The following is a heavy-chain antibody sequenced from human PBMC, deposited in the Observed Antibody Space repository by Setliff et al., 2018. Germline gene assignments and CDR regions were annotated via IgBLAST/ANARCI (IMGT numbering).Heavy chain of an antibody. J-gene: IGHJ4*02. V-gene: IGHV4-38-2*02. CDR2: IYSSGST. CDR1: GYSIGYSIGSGHY. Sequence: SETLSLTCAVSGYSIGYSIGSGHYWGWIRQPPGKGLEWIGYIYSSGSTYYNPSLKSRVSISVDTSKNQFSLKLSSVTAADTAVYYCARESRYYYDNLGTLDYWGQGTLVTVSS. CDR3: ARESRYYYDNLGTLDY. D-gene: IGHD3-22*01.